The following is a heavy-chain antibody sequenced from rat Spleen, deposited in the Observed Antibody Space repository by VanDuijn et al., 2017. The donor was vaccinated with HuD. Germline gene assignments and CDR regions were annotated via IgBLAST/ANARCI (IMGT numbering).Heavy chain of an antibody. J-gene: IGHJ2*01. CDR1: GFTFSDYY. CDR3: ARSVFDY. CDR2: INYDGSST. Sequence: EVQLVESDGGLVQPGRSLKLPCAASGFTFSDYYMAWVRQAPTKGLEWVATINYDGSSTYYRDSVKGRFTISRDNAKSTLYLQMDSLRSEDTATYYCARSVFDYWGQGVMVTVSS. V-gene: IGHV5-29*01.